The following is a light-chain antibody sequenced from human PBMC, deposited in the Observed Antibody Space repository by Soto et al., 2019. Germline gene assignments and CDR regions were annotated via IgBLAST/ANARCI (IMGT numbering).Light chain of an antibody. V-gene: IGLV2-14*01. CDR2: DVN. Sequence: ALTQPASVSGSPGQSITISCTGTSSDVGGYNYVSWYQQHPGKAPKVMIYDVNKRPSGVSNRFSGSKSANTASLTISGLQAEDEADYYCSSYKRSSPSDVFGAGTKLTVL. CDR3: SSYKRSSPSDV. J-gene: IGLJ1*01. CDR1: SSDVGGYNY.